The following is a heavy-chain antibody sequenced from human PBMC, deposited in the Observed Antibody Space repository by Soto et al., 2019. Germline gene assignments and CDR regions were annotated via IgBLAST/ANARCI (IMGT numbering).Heavy chain of an antibody. D-gene: IGHD6-19*01. CDR1: GFTFSSYS. V-gene: IGHV3-48*02. J-gene: IGHJ6*02. CDR2: ISSSSSTI. CDR3: ARLGVAGNYYYYGMDV. Sequence: GGSLRLSCAASGFTFSSYSMNWVRQAPGKGLEWVSYISSSSSTIYYADSVKGRFTISRDNAKNSLYLQMNSLRDEDTAVYYCARLGVAGNYYYYGMDVWGQGTTVTAP.